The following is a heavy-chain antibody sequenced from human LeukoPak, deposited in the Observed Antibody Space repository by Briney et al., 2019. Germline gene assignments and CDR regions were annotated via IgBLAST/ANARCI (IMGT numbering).Heavy chain of an antibody. J-gene: IGHJ3*02. Sequence: PGGSLRLSCAASGFTFSSYAMSWVRQAPGKGLEWVSAISGSGGSTYYADSVKGRFTISRDNSKNTLYLQMNSLRAEDMAVYYCAKDGGYYDFWSGYYLSDAFDIWGQGTMVTVSS. D-gene: IGHD3-3*01. CDR2: ISGSGGST. V-gene: IGHV3-23*01. CDR3: AKDGGYYDFWSGYYLSDAFDI. CDR1: GFTFSSYA.